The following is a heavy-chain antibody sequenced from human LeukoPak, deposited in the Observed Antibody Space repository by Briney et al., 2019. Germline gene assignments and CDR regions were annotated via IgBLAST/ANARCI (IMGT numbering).Heavy chain of an antibody. CDR3: ARDGVDTAMASYWYFDL. Sequence: PSETLSLTCAVSGGSISSSNWWSWVRQPPGKGLEWIGEIYHSGGTNYNPSLKSRVTISVDKSKNQFSLKLSSVTAADTAVYYCARDGVDTAMASYWYFDLWGRGTLVTVSS. V-gene: IGHV4-4*02. CDR2: IYHSGGT. J-gene: IGHJ2*01. CDR1: GGSISSSNW. D-gene: IGHD5-18*01.